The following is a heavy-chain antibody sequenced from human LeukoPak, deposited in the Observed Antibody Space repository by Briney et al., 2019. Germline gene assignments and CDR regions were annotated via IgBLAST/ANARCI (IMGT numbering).Heavy chain of an antibody. CDR1: GYSFTNYG. V-gene: IGHV1-18*01. CDR3: ARGPNKSDGGNSGSAWFDP. D-gene: IGHD4-23*01. J-gene: IGHJ5*02. CDR2: SSAYNGNT. Sequence: ASVKVSCTASGYSFTNYGISWVRQAPGQGLEWMGWSSAYNGNTNYAQKLQGRVTMTTDTSTSTAYMELRSLRSEDTAVYYCARGPNKSDGGNSGSAWFDPWGQGTLVTVSS.